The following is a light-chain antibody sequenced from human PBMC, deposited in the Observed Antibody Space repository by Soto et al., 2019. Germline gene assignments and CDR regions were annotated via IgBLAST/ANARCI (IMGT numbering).Light chain of an antibody. CDR1: QSISSW. V-gene: IGKV1-5*01. CDR2: DAS. Sequence: DIQMTQSPSTLSASVGDRVTITCRASQSISSWLAWYQQKPGKAPKLLIYDASSLESGAPSRFSGSGSGTEFTLTISSLQPDDFATYYCQQYNSYSPYTFGQGPKLEIK. J-gene: IGKJ2*01. CDR3: QQYNSYSPYT.